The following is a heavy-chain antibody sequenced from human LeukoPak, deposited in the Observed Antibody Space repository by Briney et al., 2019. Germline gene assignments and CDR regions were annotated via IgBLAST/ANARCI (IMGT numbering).Heavy chain of an antibody. V-gene: IGHV4-59*01. Sequence: SETLSLTCTVSGGSISSYYWSWIRQPPGKGLEWIGYIYYSGSTNYNPSPKSRVTISVDTSKNQFSLKLSSVTAADTAVYYCARADASMLQLYWGQGTLVTVSS. CDR3: ARADASMLQLY. CDR2: IYYSGST. D-gene: IGHD2/OR15-2a*01. J-gene: IGHJ4*02. CDR1: GGSISSYY.